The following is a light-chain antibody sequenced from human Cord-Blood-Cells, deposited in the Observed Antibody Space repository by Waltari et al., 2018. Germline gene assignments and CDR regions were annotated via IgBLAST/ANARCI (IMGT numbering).Light chain of an antibody. CDR3: QQYSNWPYT. CDR2: GAS. V-gene: IGKV3-15*01. CDR1: QSVSSN. Sequence: EIVMTQSPATLPVSPGERATLSCRASQSVSSNLSWYQQKPAQAPRLLLYGASTRATGIPARFSGSGSGTEFTLTISSLQSEDFAVYYCQQYSNWPYTFGQGTKLEIK. J-gene: IGKJ2*01.